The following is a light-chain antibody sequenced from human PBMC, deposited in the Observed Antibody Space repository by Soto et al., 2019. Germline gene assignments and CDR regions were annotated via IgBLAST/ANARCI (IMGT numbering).Light chain of an antibody. Sequence: DIVTTQSPLSLPVTPGEPASISCRSSQSLLHSNGYNYLDWYLQKPGQSPQLLISLGSNRASGVPARFSGSGSATDFTLNIARVEAEDFGVYYCMQALQSPYTFGQGTKLEIK. CDR3: MQALQSPYT. CDR2: LGS. CDR1: QSLLHSNGYNY. V-gene: IGKV2-28*01. J-gene: IGKJ2*01.